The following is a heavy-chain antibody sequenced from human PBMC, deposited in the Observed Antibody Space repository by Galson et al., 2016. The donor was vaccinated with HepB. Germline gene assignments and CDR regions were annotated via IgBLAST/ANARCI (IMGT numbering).Heavy chain of an antibody. V-gene: IGHV4-34*01. CDR3: ARGLRNDFWSGYYYGMDA. D-gene: IGHD3-3*01. CDR2: INHSGTT. CDR1: GGSLSGFC. Sequence: SETLSLTCAVYGGSLSGFCWSWIRQPPGKGLEWIGEINHSGTTKYNPSLKSRVIISLDTSKNQFSLSLSPVTAADTAVYYCARGLRNDFWSGYYYGMDAWGQGTMVTVSS. J-gene: IGHJ6*02.